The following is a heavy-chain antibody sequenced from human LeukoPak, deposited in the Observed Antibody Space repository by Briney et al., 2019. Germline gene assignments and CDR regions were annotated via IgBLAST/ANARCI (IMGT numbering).Heavy chain of an antibody. Sequence: GGSLRLSCAASGFTFNNYDIHWVRQAPGKGLEWVAFTRYDGSRKYYADSVKGRFTISRDNAKNSLYLQMNSLRAEDTAVYYCAELGITMIGGVWGKGTTVTISS. CDR1: GFTFNNYD. V-gene: IGHV3-30*02. D-gene: IGHD3-10*02. CDR2: TRYDGSRK. CDR3: AELGITMIGGV. J-gene: IGHJ6*04.